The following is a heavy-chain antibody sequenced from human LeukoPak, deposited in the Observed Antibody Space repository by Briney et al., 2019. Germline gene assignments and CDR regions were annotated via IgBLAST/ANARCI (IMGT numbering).Heavy chain of an antibody. CDR2: IYTSGST. Sequence: SETLSLTXTVSGGSISSYYWSWIRQTAGKGLEWVGRIYTSGSTNYNPSLKSRVTMSVDTSKNQFSLKLSSVTAADTAVYYCARDQDSSGWYEPYYYYYMDVWGKGTTVTVSS. V-gene: IGHV4-4*07. J-gene: IGHJ6*03. D-gene: IGHD6-19*01. CDR3: ARDQDSSGWYEPYYYYYMDV. CDR1: GGSISSYY.